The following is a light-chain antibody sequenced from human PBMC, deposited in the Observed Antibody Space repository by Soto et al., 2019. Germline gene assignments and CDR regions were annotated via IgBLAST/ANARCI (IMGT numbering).Light chain of an antibody. CDR2: DDN. Sequence: NFMLTQPHSVSESPGKTVTISCTGSSGSIANNYVQWFQQRPGSAPTTVIYDDNQRPSGVPDRFSGSIDRSSNSASLTIAGLKTEDEADYYCHSYVGSSRCVFGGGTKLTVL. CDR1: SGSIANNY. CDR3: HSYVGSSRCV. V-gene: IGLV6-57*02. J-gene: IGLJ2*01.